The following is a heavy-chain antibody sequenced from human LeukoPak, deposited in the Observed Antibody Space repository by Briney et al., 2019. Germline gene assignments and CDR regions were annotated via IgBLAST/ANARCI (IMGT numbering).Heavy chain of an antibody. D-gene: IGHD2-2*01. Sequence: SETLSLTCTVSGGSISSYYWSWIRQPAGKGLEWIGRIYTSGSTNYNPSLKSRVTLSVDTSQTQFPLKLSSLTAADTAVYYCAREDPGWYCSSTSCYGRAFDIWGQGTMVTVSS. CDR3: AREDPGWYCSSTSCYGRAFDI. CDR2: IYTSGST. J-gene: IGHJ3*02. CDR1: GGSISSYY. V-gene: IGHV4-4*07.